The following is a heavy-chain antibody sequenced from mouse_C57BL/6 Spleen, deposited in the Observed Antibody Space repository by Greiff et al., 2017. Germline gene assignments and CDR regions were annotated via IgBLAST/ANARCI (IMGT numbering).Heavy chain of an antibody. Sequence: QVQLQQPGAELVMPGASVKLSCKASGYTFTSYWMHWVKQRPGQGLEWIGEIDPSDSYTNYNQKFKGKSTLTADKSSSTAYMQLSSLTSEDSAVYYCARPPLSTVVAPFGYWGQGTTLTVSS. V-gene: IGHV1-69*01. CDR1: GYTFTSYW. D-gene: IGHD1-1*01. CDR2: IDPSDSYT. CDR3: ARPPLSTVVAPFGY. J-gene: IGHJ2*01.